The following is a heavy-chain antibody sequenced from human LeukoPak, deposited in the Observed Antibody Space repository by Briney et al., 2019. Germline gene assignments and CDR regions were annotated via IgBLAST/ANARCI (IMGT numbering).Heavy chain of an antibody. Sequence: GGSLRLSCAASGFTFKQHSMTWVRQAPGKGLEWVSAISGSGGSTYYADSVKGRFTISRDNSKNTLYLQMNRLRDEDTALFYCAKEVKDTGYYHLDNWGQGTLVTVSS. CDR2: ISGSGGST. CDR1: GFTFKQHS. J-gene: IGHJ4*02. V-gene: IGHV3-23*01. D-gene: IGHD3-3*01. CDR3: AKEVKDTGYYHLDN.